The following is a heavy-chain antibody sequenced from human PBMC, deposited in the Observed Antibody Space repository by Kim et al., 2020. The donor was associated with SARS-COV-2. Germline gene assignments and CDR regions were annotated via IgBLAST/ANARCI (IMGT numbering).Heavy chain of an antibody. CDR1: GFTFSSYA. Sequence: GGSLRLSCAASGFTFSSYAMSWVRQAPGKGLEWVSAISGSGGSTYYADSVKGRFTISRDNSKNTLYLQMNSLRAEDTAVYYCAKALDTFITMVRGVVFYWYYGMDVWGQGTTVTVSS. J-gene: IGHJ6*02. D-gene: IGHD3-10*01. CDR3: AKALDTFITMVRGVVFYWYYGMDV. V-gene: IGHV3-23*01. CDR2: ISGSGGST.